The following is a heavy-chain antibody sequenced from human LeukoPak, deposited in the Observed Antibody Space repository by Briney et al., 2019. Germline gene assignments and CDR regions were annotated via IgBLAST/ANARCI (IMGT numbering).Heavy chain of an antibody. CDR3: ARIKGVKVAY. J-gene: IGHJ4*02. CDR2: LDWDDDK. D-gene: IGHD3-10*01. CDR1: GFSLSASGMS. V-gene: IGHV2-70*04. Sequence: GPTLVNPTQTLTLTSSVSGFSLSASGMSVSWILQPPWEALEWLARLDWDDDKFYSTSLTYTLPISMYTSKNPLILTMTTMYPVHTATYYCARIKGVKVAYWGQGTLGTVSS.